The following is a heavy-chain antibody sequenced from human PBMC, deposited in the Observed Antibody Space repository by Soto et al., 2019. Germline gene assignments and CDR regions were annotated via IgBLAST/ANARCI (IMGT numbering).Heavy chain of an antibody. CDR1: GFTFSSYG. CDR2: ISYDGSNK. Sequence: GSLRLSCAASGFTFSSYGIHWVRQAPGKGLEWVAVISYDGSNKYYADSVKGRFTISADKSISTAYLQWSSLKASDTAMYYCARPGHDYGDSTFLPPYYMDVWGKGTTVTVSS. D-gene: IGHD4-17*01. CDR3: ARPGHDYGDSTFLPPYYMDV. J-gene: IGHJ6*03. V-gene: IGHV3-30*03.